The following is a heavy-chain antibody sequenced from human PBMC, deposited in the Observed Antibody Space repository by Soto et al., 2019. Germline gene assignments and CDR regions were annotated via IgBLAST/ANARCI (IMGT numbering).Heavy chain of an antibody. CDR1: GFTFSSYA. CDR3: ARGILWFGELLAANFDY. V-gene: IGHV3-30-3*01. J-gene: IGHJ4*02. D-gene: IGHD3-10*01. Sequence: QVQLVESGGGVVQPGRSLRLSCAASGFTFSSYAMHWVRQAPGKGLEWVAVISYDGSNKYYADSVKGRFTISRDNSTNKLYLQMNSLSAEDTAVYYCARGILWFGELLAANFDYWGQGTLVTVAS. CDR2: ISYDGSNK.